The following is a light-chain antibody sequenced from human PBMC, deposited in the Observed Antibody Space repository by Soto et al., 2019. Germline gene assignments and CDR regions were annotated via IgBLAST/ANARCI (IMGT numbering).Light chain of an antibody. J-gene: IGKJ5*01. Sequence: IVLTQSPCTLSLSPCERATLSFSAGQSVSSNYLAWYQQKPGQAPRLLIYDAPNRATGIPARFSGSGSGTDFTLTISRLEPEDFAVYYCQQYGSSPHFGQGTRLEIK. CDR2: DAP. CDR3: QQYGSSPH. V-gene: IGKV3-20*01. CDR1: QSVSSNY.